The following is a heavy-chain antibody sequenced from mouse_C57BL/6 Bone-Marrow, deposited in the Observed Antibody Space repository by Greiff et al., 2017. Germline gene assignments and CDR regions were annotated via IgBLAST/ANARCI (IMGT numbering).Heavy chain of an antibody. CDR2: IYPGSGST. D-gene: IGHD1-1*01. CDR3: ARWDYGSSLGYWYFDV. Sequence: QVQLQQPGAELVKPGASVKMSCKASGYTFTRYWITWVKQRPGQGLEWIGDIYPGSGSTNYNEKFKSKATLTVDTSSSTAYMQLSSLTSEYSAVXDCARWDYGSSLGYWYFDVWGTGTTVTVSS. CDR1: GYTFTRYW. V-gene: IGHV1-55*01. J-gene: IGHJ1*03.